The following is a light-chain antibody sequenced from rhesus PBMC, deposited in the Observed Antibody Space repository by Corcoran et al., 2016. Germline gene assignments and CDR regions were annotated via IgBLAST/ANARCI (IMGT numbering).Light chain of an antibody. CDR1: QSLLYSSNNQNY. Sequence: DIVMTQSPDSLAVSLGERVTIDCKSSQSLLYSSNNQNYLAWYQQNPEQAPTWLIYCATTRDSGVPYRFKGTGSGTDFTLTIRGLQSEDVAVYYCQQYYTSPYNFGQGTKVEIK. CDR2: CAT. CDR3: QQYYTSPYN. V-gene: IGKV4-1*01. J-gene: IGKJ2*01.